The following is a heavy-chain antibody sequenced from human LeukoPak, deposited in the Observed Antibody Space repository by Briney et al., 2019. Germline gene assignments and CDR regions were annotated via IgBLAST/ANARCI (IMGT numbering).Heavy chain of an antibody. CDR3: AKGGAGDYYFDY. J-gene: IGHJ4*02. Sequence: LRLSCAASGFTFDDYAMHWVRQAPGKGLEWVSGISWNSGSIGYADSVKGRFAISRDNAKNSLYLQMNSLRAEDTALYYCAKGGAGDYYFDYWGQGTLVTVSS. CDR1: GFTFDDYA. V-gene: IGHV3-9*01. D-gene: IGHD4-17*01. CDR2: ISWNSGSI.